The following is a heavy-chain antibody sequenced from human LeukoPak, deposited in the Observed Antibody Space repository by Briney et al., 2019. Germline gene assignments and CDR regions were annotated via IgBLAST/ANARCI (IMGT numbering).Heavy chain of an antibody. CDR1: GFTFSSYA. J-gene: IGHJ4*02. Sequence: QPGGSLRLSCAASGFTFSSYAMSWVRQAPGKGLEWVSAISGGGSTYYADSVKGRFTISRDNSKNTLYLQMSSLRAEDTAVYYCAKGFYRNPFDYWGQGTLVTVSS. CDR3: AKGFYRNPFDY. CDR2: ISGGGST. V-gene: IGHV3-23*01. D-gene: IGHD4-11*01.